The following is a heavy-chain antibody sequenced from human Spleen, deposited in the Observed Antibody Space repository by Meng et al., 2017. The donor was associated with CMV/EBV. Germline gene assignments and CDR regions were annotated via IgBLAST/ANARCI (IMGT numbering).Heavy chain of an antibody. CDR3: ASFPPPGKQWLVTDY. CDR1: GGSISSSNW. J-gene: IGHJ4*02. Sequence: QVQLQESGPGLVKPSGTLSLTCAVSGGSISSSNWWSWVRQPPGKGLEWIGEIYHSGSTNYNPSLKSRVTISVDKSKNQFSLKLSFVTAADTAVYYCASFPPPGKQWLVTDYWGQGTLVTVSS. V-gene: IGHV4-4*02. D-gene: IGHD6-19*01. CDR2: IYHSGST.